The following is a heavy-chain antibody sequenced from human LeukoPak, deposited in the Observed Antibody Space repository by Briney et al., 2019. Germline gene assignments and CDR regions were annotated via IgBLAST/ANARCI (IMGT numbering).Heavy chain of an antibody. D-gene: IGHD3-10*01. Sequence: SHTLTLTCAISGDRVSRNRATWHWIRRSPARGLEWLGRTYYRSKWYNDYAVSVKSRITINPDTSKNQFPLQLNSVTPEDTAVYYCARAVLWFGDLDYYYYMDVWGKGTTVTISS. CDR2: TYYRSKWYN. J-gene: IGHJ6*03. CDR3: ARAVLWFGDLDYYYYMDV. CDR1: GDRVSRNRAT. V-gene: IGHV6-1*01.